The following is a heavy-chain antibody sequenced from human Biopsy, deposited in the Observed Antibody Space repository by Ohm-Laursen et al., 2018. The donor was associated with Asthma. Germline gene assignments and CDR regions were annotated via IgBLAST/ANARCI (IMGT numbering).Heavy chain of an antibody. CDR2: VYHGGSP. D-gene: IGHD3-22*01. V-gene: IGHV4-39*01. Sequence: GTLSLTCTVSGGSITSSSYYWGWIRQPPGKGMEWIGSVYHGGSPSYHPSLKSRPTISVDTSKNHLSLKMSSVTAADTAVYFCVRHQYSSSWSTFDYWGQGALVTVSS. CDR3: VRHQYSSSWSTFDY. CDR1: GGSITSSSYY. J-gene: IGHJ4*02.